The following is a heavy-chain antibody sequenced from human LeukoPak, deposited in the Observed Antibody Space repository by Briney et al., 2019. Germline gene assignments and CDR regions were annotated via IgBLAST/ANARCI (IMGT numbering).Heavy chain of an antibody. CDR3: ASALDCSSTSCSGRVAFDI. Sequence: ASVKVSCKASGGTFSSYAISWVRQAPGQPLEWMGGIIPIFGTANYAQKSQGRVTITADESTSTAYMELSSLRSEDTAVYYCASALDCSSTSCSGRVAFDIWGQGTMVTVSS. V-gene: IGHV1-69*13. J-gene: IGHJ3*02. CDR1: GGTFSSYA. CDR2: IIPIFGTA. D-gene: IGHD2-2*01.